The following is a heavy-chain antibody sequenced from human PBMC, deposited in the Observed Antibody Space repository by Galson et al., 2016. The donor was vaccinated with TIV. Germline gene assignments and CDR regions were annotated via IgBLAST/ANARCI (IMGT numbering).Heavy chain of an antibody. V-gene: IGHV5-51*01. J-gene: IGHJ4*02. CDR1: GYSFATYW. CDR3: ARRGPRYGKFDY. Sequence: QSGAEVKKPGESLKISCEASGYSFATYWIAWVRQKPGKGLEWMGIVNPDDSDTTYNPSFQGQVTFSADKSINTAFLQWSSLEASDTAMYYCARRGPRYGKFDYWGQGTPVTVSS. CDR2: VNPDDSDT. D-gene: IGHD4-17*01.